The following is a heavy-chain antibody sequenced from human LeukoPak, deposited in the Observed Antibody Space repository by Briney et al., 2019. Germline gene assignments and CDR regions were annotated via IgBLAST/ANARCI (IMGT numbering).Heavy chain of an antibody. CDR1: GFTFSSYG. CDR3: AKDGDPPFDY. D-gene: IGHD7-27*01. CDR2: ISYDGSNK. Sequence: PGRSLRLSCAASGFTFSSYGMHWVRQAPGKGLEWVAVISYDGSNKYYADSVKGRFTISRDNSKNTLYLQMNSLRAEDTAVYYCAKDGDPPFDYWGRGTLVTVSS. J-gene: IGHJ4*02. V-gene: IGHV3-30*18.